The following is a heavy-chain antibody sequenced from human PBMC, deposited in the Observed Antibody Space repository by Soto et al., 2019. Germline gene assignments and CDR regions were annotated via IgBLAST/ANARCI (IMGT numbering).Heavy chain of an antibody. D-gene: IGHD5-12*01. CDR1: GGSVSSGSYY. CDR2: IYYSGST. V-gene: IGHV4-61*01. CDR3: ATRRDGYNYVSYAFAI. J-gene: IGHJ3*02. Sequence: QVQLQESGPGLVKPSETLSLTCTVSGGSVSSGSYYWSWIRQPPGKGLEWIGYIYYSGSTNYNPSLKSRVTMSVDTSKNQCSLKLSSVTAADTAVYYCATRRDGYNYVSYAFAIWGQGTMVTVSS.